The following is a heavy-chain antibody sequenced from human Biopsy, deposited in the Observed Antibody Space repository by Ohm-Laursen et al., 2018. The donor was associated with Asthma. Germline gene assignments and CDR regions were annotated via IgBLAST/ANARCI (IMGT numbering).Heavy chain of an antibody. CDR2: VYYTGNT. Sequence: SETLSLTCAVSGASITTPNYWAWIRQPPGRGLEWLGSVYYTGNTIYSSSLRSRPPMSVASSKSRFPLRLSSVTAADRGVYYCARHSGNYYAQLNYWGQGTLVTVSS. CDR1: GASITTPNY. CDR3: ARHSGNYYAQLNY. D-gene: IGHD1-26*01. J-gene: IGHJ4*02. V-gene: IGHV4-39*01.